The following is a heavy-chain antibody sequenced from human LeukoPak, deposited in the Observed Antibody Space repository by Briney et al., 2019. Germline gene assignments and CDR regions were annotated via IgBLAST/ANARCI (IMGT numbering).Heavy chain of an antibody. Sequence: ASMKVSCKASGYTFTAYYMHWVRQAPGQGLEWMGWINPYSGGTNYAQKFQGRVTMTRDTSISTAYMELSSLRFDDTAVYYCARDGDDSSGYYSRWGQGTLVTVSS. CDR3: ARDGDDSSGYYSR. V-gene: IGHV1-2*02. CDR2: INPYSGGT. J-gene: IGHJ4*02. CDR1: GYTFTAYY. D-gene: IGHD3-22*01.